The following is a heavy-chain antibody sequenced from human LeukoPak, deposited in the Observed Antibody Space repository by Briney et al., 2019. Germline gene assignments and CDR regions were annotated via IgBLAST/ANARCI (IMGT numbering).Heavy chain of an antibody. CDR2: ISTSSSYI. V-gene: IGHV3-21*01. D-gene: IGHD3-10*01. CDR3: TKNYQSHVPEAIDF. Sequence: PXGCXXLSXAXXXCTFXXXXMNWXXXAPGXXREGGXSISTSSSYIYYADSVNCRFTISRDNSKNTLYLQMNSLRAEATAVYYCTKNYQSHVPEAIDFWGREPWSPSPQ. CDR1: XCTFXXXX. J-gene: IGHJ4*02.